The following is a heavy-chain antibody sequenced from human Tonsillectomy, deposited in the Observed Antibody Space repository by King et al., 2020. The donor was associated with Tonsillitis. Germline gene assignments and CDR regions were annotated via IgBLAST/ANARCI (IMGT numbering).Heavy chain of an antibody. Sequence: VQLQESGPGLVKPSQTLSLTCTVSGDSISSGGYYCSWIRQHPGKGLEWIGDIYDSGATDYNPSLKSRVTISADTAKIQFSLQLSSVTAADTAVYYCARGVDYGGHEFDYWGQGTLVTVSS. D-gene: IGHD4-23*01. V-gene: IGHV4-31*03. CDR3: ARGVDYGGHEFDY. CDR2: IYDSGAT. CDR1: GDSISSGGYY. J-gene: IGHJ4*02.